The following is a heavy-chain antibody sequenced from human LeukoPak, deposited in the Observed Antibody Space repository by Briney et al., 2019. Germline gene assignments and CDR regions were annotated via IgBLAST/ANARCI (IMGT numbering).Heavy chain of an antibody. D-gene: IGHD3-10*01. J-gene: IGHJ6*03. CDR2: IYTSGST. CDR3: ARHVRYYYGSDDYYYYYMDV. CDR1: GGSISSYY. V-gene: IGHV4-4*07. Sequence: SETLSLTCTVSGGSISSYYWSWIRQPAGKGLEWIGRIYTSGSTNYNPSLKSRVTMSVDTSKNRFSLKLSSVTAADTAVYYCARHVRYYYGSDDYYYYYMDVWGKGTTVTISS.